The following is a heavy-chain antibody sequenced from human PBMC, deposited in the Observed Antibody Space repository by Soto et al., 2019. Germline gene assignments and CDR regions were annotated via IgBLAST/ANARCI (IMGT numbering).Heavy chain of an antibody. CDR2: IWNDGSNS. CDR3: ARRQISPPPRGSATSRGVMDV. D-gene: IGHD1-1*01. J-gene: IGHJ6*02. Sequence: QVQLVESGGGVVQPGRSLRLSCAASGFTFNNYGMHWVRQAPGKGLEWVAGIWNDGSNSYYANSVKGRFTNSRDNCKNTVHLQMGSWRAEDTAVYDCARRQISPPPRGSATSRGVMDVWGEVTTVTVSS. V-gene: IGHV3-33*08. CDR1: GFTFNNYG.